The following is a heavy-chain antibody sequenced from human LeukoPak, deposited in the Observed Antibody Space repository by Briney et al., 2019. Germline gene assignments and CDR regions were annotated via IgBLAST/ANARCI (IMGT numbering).Heavy chain of an antibody. J-gene: IGHJ4*02. D-gene: IGHD3-3*01. CDR3: ARDQSEYYDFWSGYKSGAFDY. Sequence: PGGSLRLSCAASGFTFSSYGMHWVRQAPGKGLEWVAVIWYDGSNKYYADSVKGRFTISRDNAKNSLYLQMNSLRDEDTAVCYCARDQSEYYDFWSGYKSGAFDYWGQGTLVTVSS. V-gene: IGHV3-33*01. CDR1: GFTFSSYG. CDR2: IWYDGSNK.